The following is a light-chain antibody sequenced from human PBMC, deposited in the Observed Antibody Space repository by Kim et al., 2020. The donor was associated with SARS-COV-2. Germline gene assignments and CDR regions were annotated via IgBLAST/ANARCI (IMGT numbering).Light chain of an antibody. CDR3: QSADSSGTSWV. CDR2: KDS. V-gene: IGLV3-25*03. J-gene: IGLJ3*02. Sequence: SQGQTARITCSGDALPKQYAYWYQQKPGQAPVLVIYKDSERPSGIPERFSGSSSGTTVTLTISGVQAEDEADYYCQSADSSGTSWVFGGGTQLTVL. CDR1: ALPKQY.